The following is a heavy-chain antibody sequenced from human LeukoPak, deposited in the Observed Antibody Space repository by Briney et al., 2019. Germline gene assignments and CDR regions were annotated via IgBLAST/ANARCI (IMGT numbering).Heavy chain of an antibody. D-gene: IGHD3-3*01. CDR3: ARDPLPLRFLEWAPMDV. CDR2: IYSGGST. CDR1: GFTVSSNY. V-gene: IGHV3-66*01. J-gene: IGHJ6*02. Sequence: PGGSLRLSRAASGFTVSSNYMSWVRQAPGKGLEWVSVIYSGGSTYYADSVKGRFTISRDNSKNTLYLQMNSLRAEDTAVYYCARDPLPLRFLEWAPMDVWGQGTTVTVSS.